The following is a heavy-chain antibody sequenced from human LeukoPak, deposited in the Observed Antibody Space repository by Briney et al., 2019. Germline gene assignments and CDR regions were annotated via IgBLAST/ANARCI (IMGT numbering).Heavy chain of an antibody. Sequence: GGSLRLSCAASGFTFSSYSMNWVRQAPGKGLEWVSSISIGSNYIYYADSLKGRFTISRDNAKNSLYLQMNSLRAEDTAVYYCAREKLGSYYYYYMDVWGKGTTVTISS. CDR3: AREKLGSYYYYYMDV. J-gene: IGHJ6*03. CDR1: GFTFSSYS. CDR2: ISIGSNYI. D-gene: IGHD3-16*01. V-gene: IGHV3-21*01.